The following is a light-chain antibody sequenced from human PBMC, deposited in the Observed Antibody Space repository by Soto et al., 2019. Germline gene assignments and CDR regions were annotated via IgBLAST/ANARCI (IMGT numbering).Light chain of an antibody. V-gene: IGKV1-5*03. J-gene: IGKJ1*01. CDR2: KAS. CDR3: QQYNSYSRT. Sequence: DIQMTQSPSTLSASVGDRVTITCRASQSISSSLAWYQQKPGKAPKLLIYKASSLESGVPSRFSGSGSVTEFTLTISSLQPDDFATYYCQQYNSYSRTFGQGTKVEIK. CDR1: QSISSS.